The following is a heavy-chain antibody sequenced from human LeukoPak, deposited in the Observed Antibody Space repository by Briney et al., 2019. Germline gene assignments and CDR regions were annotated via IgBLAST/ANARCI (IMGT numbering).Heavy chain of an antibody. V-gene: IGHV3-9*01. CDR1: GFTFDDYA. D-gene: IGHD1-26*01. J-gene: IGHJ4*02. CDR3: AKDISVEATPYYFDN. CDR2: IIWNSDSI. Sequence: HAGGSLRLSCAAAGFTFDDYAMHWVRQAPGKGLEWVSGIIWNSDSIDYADSVKGRFTISRDDAKNSLYLQMNSLRAEDTALYYCAKDISVEATPYYFDNWGQGTLGTVSS.